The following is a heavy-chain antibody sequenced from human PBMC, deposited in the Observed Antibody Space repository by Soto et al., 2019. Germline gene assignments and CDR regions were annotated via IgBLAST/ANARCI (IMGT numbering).Heavy chain of an antibody. D-gene: IGHD3-10*01. CDR1: GFPLTTSGVG. Sequence: QITLKESGPTLVRPTQTLTLTCTFSGFPLTTSGVGVGWIRQPPGKALEWLALIYWDDAHRYSPSLKTRLTITKDTSKNQVVLTMTKLDPADTATYYCAREMYYSTYFDSWGQGTLVTVSS. V-gene: IGHV2-5*02. CDR2: IYWDDAH. CDR3: AREMYYSTYFDS. J-gene: IGHJ4*02.